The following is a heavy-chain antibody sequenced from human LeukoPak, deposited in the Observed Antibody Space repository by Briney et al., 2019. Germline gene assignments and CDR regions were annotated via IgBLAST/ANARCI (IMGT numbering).Heavy chain of an antibody. V-gene: IGHV1-3*01. J-gene: IGHJ4*02. CDR3: AREGGDPMFDY. D-gene: IGHD2-21*02. CDR1: GYTFTSYA. CDR2: INAGNGNT. Sequence: AASVKVSCKASGYTFTSYAMHWVRQAPGQRLEWMGWINAGNGNTKCSQKFQGRVTITRDTSASTAYMELSSLRSEDTAVYYCAREGGDPMFDYWGQGTLVPVSS.